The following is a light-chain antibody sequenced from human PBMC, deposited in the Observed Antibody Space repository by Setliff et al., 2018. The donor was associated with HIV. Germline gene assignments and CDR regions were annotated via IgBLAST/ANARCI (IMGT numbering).Light chain of an antibody. Sequence: QSVLTQPASVSGSPGQSITISCTGTSSDVGGYNYVSWYQLHPGKAPKLMIFDVSERPSGVSNRFSGSKSGNTASLTISGLQAEDEANYYRLSHTSRSTYVFGTGTKVTVL. CDR1: SSDVGGYNY. V-gene: IGLV2-14*03. CDR2: DVS. CDR3: LSHTSRSTYV. J-gene: IGLJ1*01.